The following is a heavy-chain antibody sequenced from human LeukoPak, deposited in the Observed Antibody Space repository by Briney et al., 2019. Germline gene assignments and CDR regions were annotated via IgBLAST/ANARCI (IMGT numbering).Heavy chain of an antibody. CDR2: IYSSGNT. J-gene: IGHJ4*02. D-gene: IGHD3-22*01. V-gene: IGHV3-66*01. Sequence: PGGSLRLSCTASGFTVSSNYMSWVRQAPGKGLEWVLVIYSSGNTYYADSVKGRFTISRDNSKNTLSLQMNGLRAEDTAVYYCARMVYYYDSSGYNYYFHYWGQGTLVTVSS. CDR1: GFTVSSNY. CDR3: ARMVYYYDSSGYNYYFHY.